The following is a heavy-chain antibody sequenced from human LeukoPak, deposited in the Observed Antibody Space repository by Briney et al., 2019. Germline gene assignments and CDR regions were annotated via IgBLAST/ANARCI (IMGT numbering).Heavy chain of an antibody. D-gene: IGHD3-22*01. CDR2: INWNGGST. J-gene: IGHJ4*02. CDR3: ARLTDYYDSSGYYY. V-gene: IGHV3-20*04. Sequence: PGGTLRLSCAASGFTFSSYGMSWVRQAPGKGLEWVSGINWNGGSTGYADSVKGRFTISRDNAKNSLYLQMNSLRAEDTALYYCARLTDYYDSSGYYYWGQGTLVTVSS. CDR1: GFTFSSYG.